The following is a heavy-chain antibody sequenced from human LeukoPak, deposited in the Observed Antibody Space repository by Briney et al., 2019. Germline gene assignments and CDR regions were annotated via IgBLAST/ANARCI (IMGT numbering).Heavy chain of an antibody. D-gene: IGHD2-15*01. CDR2: ITASGDST. CDR3: ARRDIVVVVSASDY. Sequence: GGSLRLSCAASGFTFSNYVMIWVRQAPGKGLEWVSGITASGDSTYYADSVRGRFTMSRDNSKNTVYLQMNSLRADDTAVYYCARRDIVVVVSASDYWGQGTLVTVSS. V-gene: IGHV3-23*01. J-gene: IGHJ4*02. CDR1: GFTFSNYV.